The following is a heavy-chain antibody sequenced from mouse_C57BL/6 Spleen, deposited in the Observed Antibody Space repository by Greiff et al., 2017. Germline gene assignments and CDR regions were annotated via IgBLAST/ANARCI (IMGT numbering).Heavy chain of an antibody. V-gene: IGHV5-6*02. J-gene: IGHJ1*03. CDR2: ISSGGSYT. CDR1: GFTFSSYG. CDR3: ARQALTTVVATDWYFDV. Sequence: DVMLVESGGDLVKPGGSLKLSCAASGFTFSSYGMSWVRQTPDKRLEWVATISSGGSYTYYPDSVKGRFTISRDNAKNTLYLQMSSLKSEDTAMYYCARQALTTVVATDWYFDVWGTGTTVTVSS. D-gene: IGHD1-1*01.